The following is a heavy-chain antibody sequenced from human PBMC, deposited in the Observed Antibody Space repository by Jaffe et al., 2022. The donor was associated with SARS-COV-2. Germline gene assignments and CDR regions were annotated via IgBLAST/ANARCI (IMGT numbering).Heavy chain of an antibody. J-gene: IGHJ4*02. CDR1: GFTFSSYG. D-gene: IGHD5-12*01. Sequence: QVQLVESGGGVVQPGRSLRLSCAASGFTFSSYGMHWVRQAPGKGLEWVAVISYDGSNKYYADSVKGRFTISRDNSKNTLYLQMNSLRAEDTAVYYCAKGERWLQLRSGVYFDYWGQGTLVTVSS. CDR3: AKGERWLQLRSGVYFDY. CDR2: ISYDGSNK. V-gene: IGHV3-30*18.